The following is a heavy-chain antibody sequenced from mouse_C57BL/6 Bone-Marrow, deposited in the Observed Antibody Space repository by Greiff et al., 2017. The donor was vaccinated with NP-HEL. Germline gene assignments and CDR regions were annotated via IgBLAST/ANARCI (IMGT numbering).Heavy chain of an antibody. CDR2: INSDGGST. CDR3: ARHERWLLGDDY. J-gene: IGHJ2*01. CDR1: EYAFPSHD. D-gene: IGHD2-3*01. Sequence: DVKLQESGGGLVQPGESLKLSCESNEYAFPSHDMSWVRKTPEKRLELVAAINSDGGSTYYPDTMERRFIISRDNTKKTLYLQMSSLRSEDTAVDYWARHERWLLGDDYWGQGTTLTVSS. V-gene: IGHV5-2*03.